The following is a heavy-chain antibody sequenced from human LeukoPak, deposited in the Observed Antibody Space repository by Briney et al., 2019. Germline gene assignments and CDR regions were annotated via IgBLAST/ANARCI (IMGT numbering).Heavy chain of an antibody. Sequence: GGSLRLSCAASGFTFSSYAMSWVRQAPEKGLEWVSVIYSGGSIYYADSVKGRFTISRDNSKNTLYLQMNSLRAEDTAVYYCAREGGRDWGRGTLVTVSS. V-gene: IGHV3-53*01. CDR1: GFTFSSYA. J-gene: IGHJ4*02. CDR3: AREGGRD. CDR2: IYSGGSI. D-gene: IGHD1-26*01.